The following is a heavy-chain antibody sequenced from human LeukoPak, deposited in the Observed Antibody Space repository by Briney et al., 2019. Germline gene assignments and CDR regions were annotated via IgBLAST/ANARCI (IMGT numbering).Heavy chain of an antibody. J-gene: IGHJ5*02. V-gene: IGHV4-4*02. Sequence: PSETLSLTCAVSGGSISSSNWWSWVRQPPGKGLEWIGEIYHSGSTNYNPSLKSRVTISVDKSKNQFSLKLSSVTAADTAVYYCAREMRGLVRNNWFDPWGQGTLVTVSS. D-gene: IGHD3/OR15-3a*01. CDR2: IYHSGST. CDR1: GGSISSSNW. CDR3: AREMRGLVRNNWFDP.